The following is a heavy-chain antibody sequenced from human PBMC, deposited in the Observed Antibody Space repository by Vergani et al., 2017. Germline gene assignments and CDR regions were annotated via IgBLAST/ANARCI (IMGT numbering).Heavy chain of an antibody. CDR1: GGTFSSYT. J-gene: IGHJ5*02. D-gene: IGHD3-10*01. V-gene: IGHV1-69*08. CDR2: IIPILGIA. CDR3: AREGGNYYGSGSYTPPGFPFDP. Sequence: QVQLVQSGAELKKPGSSVKVSCKASGGTFSSYTISWVRQAPGQGLEWMGRIIPILGIANYAQKFQGRVTITADKSTSTAYMELSSLRSEDTAVYYCAREGGNYYGSGSYTPPGFPFDPWGQGTLVTVSS.